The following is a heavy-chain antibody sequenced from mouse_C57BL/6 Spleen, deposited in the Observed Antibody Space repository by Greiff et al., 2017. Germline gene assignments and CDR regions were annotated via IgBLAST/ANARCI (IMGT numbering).Heavy chain of an antibody. V-gene: IGHV5-2*01. CDR3: ARKSYDGNWYFDV. CDR2: INSDGGST. J-gene: IGHJ1*03. Sequence: EVKLMESGGGLVQPGESLKLSCESNEYEFPSHDMSWVRKTPEKRLELVAAINSDGGSTYSQDTMERRFTISRANTKKTLYLQMGSLRSADTAVYYCARKSYDGNWYFDVWGTGTTVTVSS. CDR1: EYEFPSHD. D-gene: IGHD2-12*01.